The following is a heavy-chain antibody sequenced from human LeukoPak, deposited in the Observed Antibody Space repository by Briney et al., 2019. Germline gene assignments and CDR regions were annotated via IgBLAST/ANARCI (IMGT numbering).Heavy chain of an antibody. CDR3: AKGVDYYDSSGYFYYFDY. J-gene: IGHJ4*02. CDR2: ISDGGGGK. Sequence: PGGSLRLSCAASGFSFSTYTMSWVRQAPGKGLEWVSAISDGGGGKYYSDSVKGRFTISRDNSGNTLYLQMNSLRAEDTAVYYCAKGVDYYDSSGYFYYFDYWGQGTLVTISS. CDR1: GFSFSTYT. D-gene: IGHD3-22*01. V-gene: IGHV3-23*01.